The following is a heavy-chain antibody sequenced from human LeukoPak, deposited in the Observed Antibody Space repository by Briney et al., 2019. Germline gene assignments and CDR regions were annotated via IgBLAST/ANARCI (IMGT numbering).Heavy chain of an antibody. V-gene: IGHV4-39*01. D-gene: IGHD6-19*01. J-gene: IGHJ5*02. Sequence: PSETLSLTCTVSGGSISSSNYYCGWIRQPPGQGLEWIGSIYYTGITYYNPSHKSRVIISIDTPKNQFSLKLSAVTAADTAVYYCATRYSSGWYANWFDPWGQGTLVTVSS. CDR3: ATRYSSGWYANWFDP. CDR2: IYYTGIT. CDR1: GGSISSSNYY.